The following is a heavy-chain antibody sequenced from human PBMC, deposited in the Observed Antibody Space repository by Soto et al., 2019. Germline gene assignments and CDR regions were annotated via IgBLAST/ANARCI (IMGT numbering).Heavy chain of an antibody. J-gene: IGHJ3*02. CDR2: IVVGSGNT. CDR3: AAEPYHPRITMVRGVIGDAFDI. CDR1: GFTFTSSA. D-gene: IGHD3-10*01. Sequence: ASVKVSCKASGFTFTSSAMQWVRQARGQRLEWIGWIVVGSGNTNYAQKFQERVTITRDMSTSTAYMELSSLRSEDTAVYYCAAEPYHPRITMVRGVIGDAFDIWGQGTMVTVSS. V-gene: IGHV1-58*02.